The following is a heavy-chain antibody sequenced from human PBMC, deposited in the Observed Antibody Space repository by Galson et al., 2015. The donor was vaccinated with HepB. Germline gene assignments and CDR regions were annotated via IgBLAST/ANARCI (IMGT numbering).Heavy chain of an antibody. D-gene: IGHD5-18*01. CDR3: AREEVDPFLNTAMGY. J-gene: IGHJ4*02. CDR2: IWYDGSNK. CDR1: GFTFSSYG. Sequence: SLRLSCAASGFTFSSYGMHWVRQAPGKGLEWVAVIWYDGSNKYYADSVKGRFTISRDNSKNTLYLQMNSLRAEDTAVYYCAREEVDPFLNTAMGYWGQGTLVTVSS. V-gene: IGHV3-33*01.